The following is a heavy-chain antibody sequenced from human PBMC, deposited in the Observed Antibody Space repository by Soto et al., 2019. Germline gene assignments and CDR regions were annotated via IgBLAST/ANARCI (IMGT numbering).Heavy chain of an antibody. CDR1: GFTFSSYA. Sequence: GGSLRLSCAASGFTFSSYAMRWVRPAPGKGLEWVSAISGSGGSTYYADSVKGRFTISRDKSKNTLYLQMNSLRAEDTAVYYCAKRGGSFDYWGQGTLVTVSS. J-gene: IGHJ4*02. D-gene: IGHD1-26*01. CDR3: AKRGGSFDY. V-gene: IGHV3-23*01. CDR2: ISGSGGST.